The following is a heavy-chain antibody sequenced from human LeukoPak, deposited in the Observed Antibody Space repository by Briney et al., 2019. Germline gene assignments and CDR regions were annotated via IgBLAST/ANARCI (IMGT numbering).Heavy chain of an antibody. CDR2: IWYDGSNK. D-gene: IGHD3-10*01. CDR1: GFTFSSYG. V-gene: IGHV3-33*01. J-gene: IGHJ4*02. Sequence: PGGSLRLSCAASGFTFSSYGMHWVRQAPGKGLEWVAVIWYDGSNKYYADSVKGRFTISRDNSKNTLYLQMNSLRAEDTAVYYCASEAGSRYGSGSYYIDYWGQGTLVTVSS. CDR3: ASEAGSRYGSGSYYIDY.